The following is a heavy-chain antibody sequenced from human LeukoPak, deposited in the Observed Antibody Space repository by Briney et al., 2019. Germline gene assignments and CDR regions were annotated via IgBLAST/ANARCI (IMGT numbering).Heavy chain of an antibody. Sequence: SETLSLTCTVSGGSISSYYWSWIRQPAGKGLEWIGRIYTSGSTNYNPSLKSRVTMSIDTSNNQFSLKVRSVTAADTAVYCCARGGGDHGDLANDYWGQGTLVTVSS. CDR1: GGSISSYY. D-gene: IGHD4-17*01. V-gene: IGHV4-4*07. CDR2: IYTSGST. J-gene: IGHJ4*02. CDR3: ARGGGDHGDLANDY.